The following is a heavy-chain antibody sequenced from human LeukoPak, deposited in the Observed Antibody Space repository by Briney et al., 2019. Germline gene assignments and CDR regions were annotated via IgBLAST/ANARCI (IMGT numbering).Heavy chain of an antibody. CDR3: ARDRGSYPPRYFDY. D-gene: IGHD1-26*01. J-gene: IGHJ4*02. CDR1: GFTFSSYS. CDR2: ISSSSSTI. V-gene: IGHV3-48*04. Sequence: GGSLRLSCAASGFTFSSYSMNWVRQAPGKGLEWVSYISSSSSTIYYADSVKGRFTISRDNAKNSLYLQMNSLRAEDTAVYYCARDRGSYPPRYFDYWGQGTLVTVSS.